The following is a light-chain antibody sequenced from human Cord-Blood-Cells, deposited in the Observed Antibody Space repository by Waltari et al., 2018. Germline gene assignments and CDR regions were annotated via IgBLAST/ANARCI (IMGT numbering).Light chain of an antibody. CDR3: QVWDSSSDHWV. CDR2: YDS. CDR1: NIGSKS. V-gene: IGLV3-21*04. J-gene: IGLJ3*02. Sequence: YVLTQPPSVSVAPGKTARITCGGNNIGSKSVHWYQQKPGQAPVLVIYYDSDRPSGIPERFSGSNSGNTATLTISRVEAGDEADYYCQVWDSSSDHWVFGGGTKLTVL.